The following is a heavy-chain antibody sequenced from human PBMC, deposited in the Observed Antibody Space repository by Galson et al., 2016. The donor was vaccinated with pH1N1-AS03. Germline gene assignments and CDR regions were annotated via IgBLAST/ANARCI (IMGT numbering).Heavy chain of an antibody. CDR3: AKDVFGWAFDV. CDR2: LSYAGTSE. CDR1: GFAFNFNS. J-gene: IGHJ3*01. D-gene: IGHD3-10*01. Sequence: LRLSCAASGFAFNFNSMHWVRQAPGKGLEWIAVLSYAGTSEYFADSVKGRFTVSRDNAKNTLYLQMNSLRAEDTALYYCAKDVFGWAFDVWGQGTMVTVSS. V-gene: IGHV3-30*07.